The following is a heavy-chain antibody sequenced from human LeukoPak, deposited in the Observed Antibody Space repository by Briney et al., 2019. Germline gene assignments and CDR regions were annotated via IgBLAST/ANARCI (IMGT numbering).Heavy chain of an antibody. CDR1: GFTFSSYW. D-gene: IGHD1-26*01. CDR3: ARARGSYDLFDY. CDR2: INTDGRST. J-gene: IGHJ4*02. V-gene: IGHV3-74*01. Sequence: GGSLRLSCAASGFTFSSYWMQWVRQAPGKGPVWVSRINTDGRSTSYADSVKGRFTISRDNAKNTLYLQMNSLRAEDTAVYCCARARGSYDLFDYWGQGTLVTVSS.